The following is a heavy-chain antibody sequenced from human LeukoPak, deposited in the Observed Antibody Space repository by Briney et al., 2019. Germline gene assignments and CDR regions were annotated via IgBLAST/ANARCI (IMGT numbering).Heavy chain of an antibody. Sequence: GASVKVSCKASGYTFTSYGITWVRQAPGQGLEWMGWIIPNSGGTNYAQKFQGRVTMTRDTSISTAYMELSRLRSDDTAVYYCARDSSSWSFDCWGQGTLVTVSS. V-gene: IGHV1-2*02. CDR3: ARDSSSWSFDC. CDR1: GYTFTSYG. D-gene: IGHD6-13*01. CDR2: IIPNSGGT. J-gene: IGHJ4*02.